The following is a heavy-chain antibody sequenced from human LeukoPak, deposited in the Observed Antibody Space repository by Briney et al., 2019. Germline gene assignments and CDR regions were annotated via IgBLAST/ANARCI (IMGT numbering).Heavy chain of an antibody. CDR2: VYNSGDT. Sequence: SETLSLTCTVSGGSTSSDYWSWIRQSPGKGLEWVGYVYNSGDTGKNPSLKSRVTILLDTSKNQCSLKLTSVSAADTAVYYCARLKLGAYFDLWGRGTLVTVSS. J-gene: IGHJ2*01. D-gene: IGHD3-16*01. V-gene: IGHV4-59*08. CDR3: ARLKLGAYFDL. CDR1: GGSTSSDY.